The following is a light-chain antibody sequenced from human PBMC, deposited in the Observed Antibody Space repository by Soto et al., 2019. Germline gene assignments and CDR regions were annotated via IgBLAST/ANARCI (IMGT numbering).Light chain of an antibody. Sequence: ETGLPQAPATLSLSPGARATLSCRASQSVSTYLAWYQRKPGQGPRLLIYGASSRATGIPDRFGGSGSGTDFTLTISRLEPEDFAVFYCQQYGSSPPTFGQGTNVDI. CDR1: QSVSTY. CDR3: QQYGSSPPT. J-gene: IGKJ2*01. V-gene: IGKV3-20*01. CDR2: GAS.